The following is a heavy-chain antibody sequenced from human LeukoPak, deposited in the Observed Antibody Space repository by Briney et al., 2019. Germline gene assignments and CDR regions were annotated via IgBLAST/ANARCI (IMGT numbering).Heavy chain of an antibody. Sequence: SETLSLTCTVSGGSISSSSYYWGWIRQPPGKGLEWIGSIYYSGSTYYNPSLKSRVTISVDTSKNQFSLKLSSVTAADTAVYYCARAFYYYDSSGYYYVVAFDIWGQGTMVTVSS. J-gene: IGHJ3*02. CDR1: GGSISSSSYY. CDR2: IYYSGST. V-gene: IGHV4-39*07. CDR3: ARAFYYYDSSGYYYVVAFDI. D-gene: IGHD3-22*01.